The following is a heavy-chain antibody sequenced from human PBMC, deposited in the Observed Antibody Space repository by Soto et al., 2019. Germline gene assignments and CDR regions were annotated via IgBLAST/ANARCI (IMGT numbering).Heavy chain of an antibody. CDR1: GGSVNNYY. J-gene: IGHJ5*02. CDR2: TYYSGYS. D-gene: IGHD6-19*01. Sequence: QVQLQESGPGLVKPSETLSLRCTVSGGSVNNYYWRWIRQPPGKGLEWVGYTYYSGYSNYNPSLKSRVAISVDASKNQISLTLTSVTAADTAVYYCAGSSGWANWFDPWGQGTLVTVSA. V-gene: IGHV4-59*02. CDR3: AGSSGWANWFDP.